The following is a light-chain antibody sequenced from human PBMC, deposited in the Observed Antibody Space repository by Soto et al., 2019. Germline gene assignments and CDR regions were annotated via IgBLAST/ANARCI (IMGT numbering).Light chain of an antibody. CDR1: QSISDT. CDR2: SAS. V-gene: IGKV3-20*01. J-gene: IGKJ1*01. CDR3: QQYGSSPWT. Sequence: EIVMTQSPATLSVSPGGRATLSCRASQSISDTLAWYQQKPGQAPRFLIYSASSRAAGIPDRFSGSGSGTDFTLTISRLEPEDFAVYYCQQYGSSPWTFGQGTKVDIK.